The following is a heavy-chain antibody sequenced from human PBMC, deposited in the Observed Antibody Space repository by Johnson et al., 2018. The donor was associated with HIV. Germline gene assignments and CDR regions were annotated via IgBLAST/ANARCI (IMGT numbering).Heavy chain of an antibody. V-gene: IGHV3-30*19. CDR1: GFTFSSYG. Sequence: VQLVESGGGVVQPGRSLRLSCAASGFTFSSYGMHWVRQAPGKGLEWVAVISYHGSNQYYADSVTGRFTISRDNAKNSLYLQMNSLRAEDTAVYYCARPGVVVTPPDAFDIWGQGTMVTVSS. J-gene: IGHJ3*02. D-gene: IGHD3-22*01. CDR3: ARPGVVVTPPDAFDI. CDR2: ISYHGSNQ.